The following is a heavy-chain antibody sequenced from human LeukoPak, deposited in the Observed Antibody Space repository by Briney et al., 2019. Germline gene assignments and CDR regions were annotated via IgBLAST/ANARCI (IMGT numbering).Heavy chain of an antibody. D-gene: IGHD1-1*01. CDR1: GYTFTSYG. CDR3: AREMAQLDPPEYYFDY. Sequence: GASVKVSCKASGYTFTSYGISWVRQAPGQGLEWMGWISAYNGNTNYAQKLQGRVTMTTDTSTSTAYMGLRSLRSDDTAVYYCAREMAQLDPPEYYFDYWGQGTLVTVSS. V-gene: IGHV1-18*01. J-gene: IGHJ4*02. CDR2: ISAYNGNT.